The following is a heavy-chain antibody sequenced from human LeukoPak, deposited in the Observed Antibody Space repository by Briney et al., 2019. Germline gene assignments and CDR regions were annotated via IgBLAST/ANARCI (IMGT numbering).Heavy chain of an antibody. CDR3: AGDILTGYNY. J-gene: IGHJ4*02. V-gene: IGHV4-61*02. Sequence: PSETLSLTCTVSGGSISSGSYYWSWIRQPAGKGLEWIGRIYTSGSTNYNPSLKSRVTISVDTSKNQFSLKLSSVTAADTAVYYCAGDILTGYNYWGQGTLVTVSS. CDR2: IYTSGST. CDR1: GGSISSGSYY. D-gene: IGHD3-9*01.